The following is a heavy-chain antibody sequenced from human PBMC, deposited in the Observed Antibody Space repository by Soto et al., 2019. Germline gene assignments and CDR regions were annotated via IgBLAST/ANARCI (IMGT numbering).Heavy chain of an antibody. J-gene: IGHJ5*02. CDR2: TYYRSKWYY. CDR1: GDSVSSNTAG. CDR3: AKGGLVRGSFHGWFDP. V-gene: IGHV6-1*01. D-gene: IGHD3-10*01. Sequence: PSQTLSLTCGISGDSVSSNTAGWSWIRQSPSRGLEWLGRTYYRSKWYYDYGVSVRGRITINPDTWKNQISLQLNSVTPEDTAVYYCAKGGLVRGSFHGWFDPWGQGMLVTVSS.